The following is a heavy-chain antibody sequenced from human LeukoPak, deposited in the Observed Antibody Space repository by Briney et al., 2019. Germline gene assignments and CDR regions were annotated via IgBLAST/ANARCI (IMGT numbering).Heavy chain of an antibody. CDR1: GDSFDNYY. CDR3: AATNYFYGSGSFHKRDS. J-gene: IGHJ4*02. CDR2: VDHSGRT. D-gene: IGHD3-10*01. Sequence: SETLSLTCGVYGDSFDNYYWNWIRQFPEKRLEWIGEVDHSGRTTYSPSLQGRVTISVDASKSQFSLKLNSVTAADTAVYFCAATNYFYGSGSFHKRDSWGQGTLVTVSS. V-gene: IGHV4-34*01.